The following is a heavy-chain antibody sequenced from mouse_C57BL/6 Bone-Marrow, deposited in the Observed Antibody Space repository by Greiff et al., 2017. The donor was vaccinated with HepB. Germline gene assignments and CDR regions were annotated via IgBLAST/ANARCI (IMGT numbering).Heavy chain of an antibody. CDR3: DASMVGYWYFDV. J-gene: IGHJ1*03. CDR1: GFTFSDYG. D-gene: IGHD2-1*01. CDR2: ISSGSSTI. V-gene: IGHV5-17*01. Sequence: EVQLQESGGGLVKPGGSLKLSCAASGFTFSDYGMLWVRQAPEKGLEWVAYISSGSSTIYYADTVKGRFTISRDNTKNTLFLRMTSLGSADTAICYCDASMVGYWYFDVWGTATTVTVSS.